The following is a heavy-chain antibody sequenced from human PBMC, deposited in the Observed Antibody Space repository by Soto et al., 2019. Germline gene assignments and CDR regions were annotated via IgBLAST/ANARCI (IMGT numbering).Heavy chain of an antibody. CDR1: GYTFGNND. D-gene: IGHD3-16*01. V-gene: IGHV1-8*01. CDR3: ARMATFGTLNWFDP. J-gene: IGHJ5*02. Sequence: QVQLVQSGAEVREPGASVRVSCKASGYTFGNNDISWVRQGTGQGLEWMGWMNPNSGIGGYAQKFQGRVTMTRDTSSSTAYMEMSRLTPDDTAIYYCARMATFGTLNWFDPWGQGTLVTVSS. CDR2: MNPNSGIG.